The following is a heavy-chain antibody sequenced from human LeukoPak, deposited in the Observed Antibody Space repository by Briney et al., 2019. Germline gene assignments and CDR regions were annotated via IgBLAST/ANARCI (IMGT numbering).Heavy chain of an antibody. CDR1: GGSICSGGYY. V-gene: IGHV4-30-2*01. D-gene: IGHD1-26*01. CDR3: GRGPKSIVGATTGAFDI. CDR2: IYHSGST. Sequence: SETLSLTCAVSGGSICSGGYYWSWIRQPPGKGLEWIGYIYHSGSTYYNPSLKRRVTISVDRSKNQFSLKLSSVTAADTAVYYCGRGPKSIVGATTGAFDIWGQGTMVTVSS. J-gene: IGHJ3*02.